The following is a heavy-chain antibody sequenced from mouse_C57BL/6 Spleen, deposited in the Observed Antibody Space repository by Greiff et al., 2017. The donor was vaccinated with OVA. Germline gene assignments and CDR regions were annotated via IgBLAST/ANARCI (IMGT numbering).Heavy chain of an antibody. V-gene: IGHV3-6*01. Sequence: ESGPGLVKPSQSLSLTCSVTGYSITSGYYWNWIRQFPGNKLEWMGYISYDGSNNYNPSLKNRISITRDTSKNQFFLKLNSVTTEDTATYYCAREVVGDAMDYWGQGTSVTVSS. CDR1: GYSITSGYY. D-gene: IGHD1-1*01. CDR3: AREVVGDAMDY. CDR2: ISYDGSN. J-gene: IGHJ4*01.